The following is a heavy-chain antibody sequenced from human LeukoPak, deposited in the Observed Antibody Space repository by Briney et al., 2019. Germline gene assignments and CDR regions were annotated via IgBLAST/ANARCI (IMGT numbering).Heavy chain of an antibody. D-gene: IGHD3-3*01. CDR1: GGSISSYY. J-gene: IGHJ3*02. CDR3: ATGYYDFWSGYPPGDAFDI. CDR2: TYTSGST. Sequence: SETLSLTCTVSGGSISSYYWSWIRQPPGKGLEWIGYTYTSGSTNYNPSLKSRVTISVDTSKNQFSLKLSSVTAADTAVYYCATGYYDFWSGYPPGDAFDIWGQGTMVTVSS. V-gene: IGHV4-4*09.